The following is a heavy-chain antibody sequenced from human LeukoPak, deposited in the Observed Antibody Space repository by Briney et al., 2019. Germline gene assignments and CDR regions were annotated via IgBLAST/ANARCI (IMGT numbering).Heavy chain of an antibody. J-gene: IGHJ5*02. CDR2: INPNSGGT. Sequence: ASVKVSCKASGYTFTGYYMHWVRQAPGQGLEWMGWINPNSGGTNYAQKFQGWVAMTRDTSISTAYMELSRLRSDDTAVYYCARGDPIRRGVDTRVVPWGQGTLVTVSS. CDR1: GYTFTGYY. D-gene: IGHD5-12*01. V-gene: IGHV1-2*04. CDR3: ARGDPIRRGVDTRVVP.